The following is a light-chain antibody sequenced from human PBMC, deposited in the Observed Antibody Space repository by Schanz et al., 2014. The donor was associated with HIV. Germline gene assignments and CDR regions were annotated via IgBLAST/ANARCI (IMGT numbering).Light chain of an antibody. Sequence: EIVLTQSPATLSLSPGERATLSCRASQSVSSYLAWYQQKPGQAPRLLIYDASKRATGIPARFSGSGSGTDFTLTISSLEPEDFAVYYCQQYIAWPLTFGQGTRLEIK. CDR2: DAS. V-gene: IGKV3-11*01. J-gene: IGKJ5*01. CDR3: QQYIAWPLT. CDR1: QSVSSY.